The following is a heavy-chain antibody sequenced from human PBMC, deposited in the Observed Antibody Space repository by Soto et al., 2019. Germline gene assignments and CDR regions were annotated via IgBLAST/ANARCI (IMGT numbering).Heavy chain of an antibody. D-gene: IGHD5-12*01. CDR2: IYYSGST. CDR1: GGSISSYY. V-gene: IGHV4-59*01. J-gene: IGHJ4*02. CDR3: AGGSGYTVDY. Sequence: SETLSLTCTVSGGSISSYYWSWIRQPPGKGLEWIGYIYYSGSTNYNPSLKSRVTISVDTSKNQFSLKLSSVTAADTAVYYCAGGSGYTVDYWGQGTLVTV.